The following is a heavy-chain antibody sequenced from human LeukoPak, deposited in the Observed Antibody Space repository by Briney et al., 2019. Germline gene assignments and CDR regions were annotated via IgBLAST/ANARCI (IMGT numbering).Heavy chain of an antibody. V-gene: IGHV3-23*01. D-gene: IGHD4-17*01. J-gene: IGHJ4*02. CDR2: ISDSGGST. Sequence: GGSLRLSCAASGFTFSSFAVSWVRQAPGKGLEWVSGISDSGGSTYYADSVKGRFTISRDNSKNTLYLQMNSLRAEDTAVYYCAKAKDYGDPWYFDYWGQGTLVTVSS. CDR3: AKAKDYGDPWYFDY. CDR1: GFTFSSFA.